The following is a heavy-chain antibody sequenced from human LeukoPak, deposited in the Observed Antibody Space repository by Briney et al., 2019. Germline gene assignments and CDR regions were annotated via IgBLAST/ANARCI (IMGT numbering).Heavy chain of an antibody. D-gene: IGHD6-13*01. V-gene: IGHV3-30*18. J-gene: IGHJ4*02. CDR3: AKDRPDSSSWQDYYFDY. CDR1: GFTFSSYG. CDR2: ISYDGSNK. Sequence: GRSLRLSCAASGFTFSSYGMHWVRQAPGKGLEWVAVISYDGSNKYYADSVKGRFTISRDNSKNTLYLQMSSLRAEDTAVYYCAKDRPDSSSWQDYYFDYWGQGTLVTVSS.